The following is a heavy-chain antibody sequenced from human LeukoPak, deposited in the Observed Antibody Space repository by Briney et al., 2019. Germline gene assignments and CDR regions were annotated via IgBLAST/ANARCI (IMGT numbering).Heavy chain of an antibody. V-gene: IGHV4-59*01. CDR3: ARERDVYYMDV. CDR2: IYYSGST. Sequence: SETLSLTCTVSGGSISSYYWSWIRQPPGKGLEWIGYIYYSGSTNYNPSLKSRVTISVDTSKNQFSLKLSSVTAADTAVYYCARERDVYYMDVWGKGTTVTVSS. J-gene: IGHJ6*03. CDR1: GGSISSYY.